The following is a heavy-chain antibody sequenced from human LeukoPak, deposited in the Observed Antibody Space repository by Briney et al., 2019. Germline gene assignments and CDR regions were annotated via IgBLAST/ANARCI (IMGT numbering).Heavy chain of an antibody. D-gene: IGHD3-22*01. CDR2: IYSPGT. CDR1: AGSINSGDYY. CDR3: ARGIGTSYDSSRDAFDI. V-gene: IGHV4-61*02. Sequence: SQTLSLTCTVSAGSINSGDYYWSWIRQPAGKGLEWIGRIYSPGTNYNYNPSVKSRVTISIDTSKNQFSLKLTSVTAADTAVYYCARGIGTSYDSSRDAFDIWGQGTMVAVSS. J-gene: IGHJ3*02.